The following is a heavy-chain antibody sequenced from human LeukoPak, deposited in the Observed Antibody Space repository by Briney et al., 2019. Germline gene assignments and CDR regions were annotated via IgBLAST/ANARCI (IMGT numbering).Heavy chain of an antibody. CDR3: AKIFDCSSTSCFDLYYYYMDV. V-gene: IGHV3-30*02. CDR1: GFTFSSYG. Sequence: GGSLRLSCAASGFTFSSYGMHWVRQAPGKGLEWVAFIRYDGSNKYYADSVKGRFAISRDNSKNTLYLQMNSLRAEDTAVYYCAKIFDCSSTSCFDLYYYYMDVWGKGTTVTISS. D-gene: IGHD2-2*01. CDR2: IRYDGSNK. J-gene: IGHJ6*03.